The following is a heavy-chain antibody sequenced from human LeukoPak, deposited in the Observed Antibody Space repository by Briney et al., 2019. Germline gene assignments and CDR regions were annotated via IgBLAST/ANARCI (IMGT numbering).Heavy chain of an antibody. CDR3: AKDRTYYDLLTGSFDY. Sequence: GGSLRLSCAASGFTFSSYGMHWVRQAPGKGLEWVAVISFGGSSNYYADSVKGRFTISRDNSKNTLYLQMNSLRAEDTAVYYCAKDRTYYDLLTGSFDYGGEGTLVTVSS. J-gene: IGHJ4*02. D-gene: IGHD3-9*01. CDR1: GFTFSSYG. CDR2: ISFGGSSN. V-gene: IGHV3-30*18.